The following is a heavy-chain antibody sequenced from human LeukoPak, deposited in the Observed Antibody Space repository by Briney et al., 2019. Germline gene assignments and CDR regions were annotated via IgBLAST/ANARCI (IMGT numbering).Heavy chain of an antibody. D-gene: IGHD3-10*01. V-gene: IGHV3-7*03. CDR3: ARGTYYYGSGSPETGY. Sequence: GGSLRLSCVASGFTFSGYWMSWVRQAPGKGLEWMANIKQDGSEKYYVDSVKGRFTISRDNAKNSLHLQMNSLRAEDTAVYYCARGTYYYGSGSPETGYWGQGTLVTVSS. CDR1: GFTFSGYW. CDR2: IKQDGSEK. J-gene: IGHJ4*02.